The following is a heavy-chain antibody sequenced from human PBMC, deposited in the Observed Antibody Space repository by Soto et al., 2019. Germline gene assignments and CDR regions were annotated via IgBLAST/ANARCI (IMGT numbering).Heavy chain of an antibody. D-gene: IGHD3-16*01. V-gene: IGHV4-59*01. J-gene: IGHJ6*02. CDR3: ARDRAKTTFSGMDV. Sequence: SETLSLTCTVSGGSISSYYWSWIRQPPGKGLEWIGYIYYSGSTNYNPSLKSRVTISVDTSKNQFSLKLSSVTAADTAVYYCARDRAKTTFSGMDVWGQVTPVTVPS. CDR2: IYYSGST. CDR1: GGSISSYY.